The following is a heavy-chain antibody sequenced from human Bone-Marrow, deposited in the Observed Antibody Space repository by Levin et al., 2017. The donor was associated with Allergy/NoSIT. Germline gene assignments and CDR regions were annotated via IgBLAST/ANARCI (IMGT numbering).Heavy chain of an antibody. Sequence: PGGSLRLSCTASGFSFHTYAMHWVRQAPDKGLEWVAVFSYDGSSTYYADSVKGRFTISRDNSKNTLYLQMNSLRAEDTAVYYCARDRVTSAHFNWFDPWGQGTLVTVCS. CDR3: ARDRVTSAHFNWFDP. CDR2: FSYDGSST. CDR1: GFSFHTYA. J-gene: IGHJ5*02. V-gene: IGHV3-30-3*01. D-gene: IGHD3-10*01.